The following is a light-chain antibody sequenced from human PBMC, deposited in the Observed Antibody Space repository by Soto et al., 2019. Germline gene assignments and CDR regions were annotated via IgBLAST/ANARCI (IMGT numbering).Light chain of an antibody. CDR2: DAS. CDR3: QQFNSYPSLT. CDR1: QGISSA. Sequence: AIQLTQSPSSLSASVGDRVTITCRASQGISSALAWYQQKPGKAPKLLIYDASSLESGVPSRFSGSGSGTDFTLTISSLQPEDFVTYYCQQFNSYPSLTFGGGTKV. V-gene: IGKV1-13*02. J-gene: IGKJ4*01.